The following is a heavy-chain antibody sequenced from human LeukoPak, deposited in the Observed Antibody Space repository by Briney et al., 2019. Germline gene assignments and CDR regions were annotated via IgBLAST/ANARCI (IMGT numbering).Heavy chain of an antibody. J-gene: IGHJ3*02. V-gene: IGHV3-48*03. CDR1: GFTFDDYG. CDR2: ISSSGSTI. CDR3: ARNYYDSSAYDAFDI. D-gene: IGHD3-22*01. Sequence: GGSLRLSCAASGFTFDDYGMNWVRQAPGKGLEWVSYISSSGSTIYYADSVKGRFTISRDNAKNSLYLQMNSLRAEDTAVYYCARNYYDSSAYDAFDIWGQGTMVTVSS.